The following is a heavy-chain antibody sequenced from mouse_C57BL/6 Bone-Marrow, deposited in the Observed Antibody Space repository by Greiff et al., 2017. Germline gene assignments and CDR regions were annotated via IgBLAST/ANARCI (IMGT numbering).Heavy chain of an antibody. CDR3: ARWTAQATIWYCDV. CDR1: GYTFTSYW. V-gene: IGHV1-69*01. D-gene: IGHD3-2*02. CDR2: IDPSDSYT. J-gene: IGHJ1*03. Sequence: QVQLQQPGAELVMPGASVKLSCKASGYTFTSYWMHWVKQRPGQGLEWIGEIDPSDSYTNYNQKFKGKSTLTVDKSSSTAYMQLSSLTSEDSAVYYCARWTAQATIWYCDVWGTGTTVTVSS.